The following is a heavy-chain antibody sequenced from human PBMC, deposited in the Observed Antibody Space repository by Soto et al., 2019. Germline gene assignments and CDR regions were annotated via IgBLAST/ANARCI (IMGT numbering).Heavy chain of an antibody. CDR1: GGYISNYY. CDR3: ARDVQSGYTYGYDWIDP. CDR2: IYTSGST. V-gene: IGHV4-4*07. Sequence: QVQLQESGPGLVKPSETLSLTCTVSGGYISNYYWNWIRQPAGKGLEWLGRIYTSGSTNYNPSLKSRVTMSVDTSKNQFSLKLSFVTAADTAVYYCARDVQSGYTYGYDWIDPWGQGALVTVSS. D-gene: IGHD5-18*01. J-gene: IGHJ5*02.